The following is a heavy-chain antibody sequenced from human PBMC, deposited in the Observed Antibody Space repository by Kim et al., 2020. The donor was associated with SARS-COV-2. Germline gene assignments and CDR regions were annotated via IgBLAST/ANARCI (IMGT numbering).Heavy chain of an antibody. CDR2: IYYSGST. V-gene: IGHV4-39*01. CDR3: ARQPSLREQQLVSSFDY. Sequence: SETLSLTCTVSGGSISSSSYYWGWIRQPPGKGLEWIGSIYYSGSTYYNPSLKSRVTISVDTSKNQFSLKLSSVTAADTAVYYCARQPSLREQQLVSSFDYWGQGTLVTVSS. J-gene: IGHJ4*02. D-gene: IGHD6-13*01. CDR1: GGSISSSSYY.